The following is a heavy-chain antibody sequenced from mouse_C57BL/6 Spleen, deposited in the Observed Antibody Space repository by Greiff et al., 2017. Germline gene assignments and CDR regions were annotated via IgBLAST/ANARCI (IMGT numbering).Heavy chain of an antibody. CDR2: ISDGGSYT. V-gene: IGHV5-4*01. CDR1: GFTFSSYA. CDR3: AREEDDYDYFAY. D-gene: IGHD2-4*01. J-gene: IGHJ3*01. Sequence: DVHLVESGGGLVKPGGSLKLSCAASGFTFSSYAMSWVRQTPEKRPAWVATISDGGSYTYYPDNVKGRFTISRDNAKNNLYLQMSHLKSEDTAMYYCAREEDDYDYFAYWVQGTLVTVSA.